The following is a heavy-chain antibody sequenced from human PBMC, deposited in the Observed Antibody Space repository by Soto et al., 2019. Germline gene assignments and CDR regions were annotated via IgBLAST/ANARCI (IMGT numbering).Heavy chain of an antibody. J-gene: IGHJ4*02. CDR2: IGGSGAST. CDR3: AKALYYDDTSGYQ. Sequence: EVQLLESGGGLVQPGGSLRLSCAASGFTFSSYAMSWVRQAPGKGLGWVSAIGGSGASTYYADSVKGRFTISRDNSKNTLYLQMNSLRAEDTAVYYCAKALYYDDTSGYQWGQGTLVTVSS. D-gene: IGHD3-22*01. CDR1: GFTFSSYA. V-gene: IGHV3-23*01.